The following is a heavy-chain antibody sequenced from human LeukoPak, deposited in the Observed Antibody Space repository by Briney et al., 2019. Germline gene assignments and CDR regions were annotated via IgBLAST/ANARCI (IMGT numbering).Heavy chain of an antibody. CDR3: AKDEGYYFDY. CDR1: GFTFSSYG. V-gene: IGHV3-30*02. J-gene: IGHJ4*02. Sequence: GGSLRLYCAASGFTFSSYGMHWVRQAPGKGLEWVAFLRYDGSNKYYADSVKGRFTISRDNSKNTLQLQMNGPRAEDTAVYFCAKDEGYYFDYWGQGTLVTVSS. CDR2: LRYDGSNK.